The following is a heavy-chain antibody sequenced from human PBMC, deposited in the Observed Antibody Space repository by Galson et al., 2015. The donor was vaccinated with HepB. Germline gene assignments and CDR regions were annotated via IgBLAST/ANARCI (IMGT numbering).Heavy chain of an antibody. CDR3: AKDPPFTNPGTFDT. CDR2: ISGRGAVT. CDR1: GFTFGNTFSNYA. D-gene: IGHD2-8*01. Sequence: SLRLSCAASGFTFGNTFSNYAMTWVRQAPGKGLEWVSSISGRGAVTYSADSVKGRFTTSGDNSRTTLYLQMNRLTSDDTAVYYCAKDPPFTNPGTFDTWGQGTMVTV. V-gene: IGHV3-23*01. J-gene: IGHJ3*02.